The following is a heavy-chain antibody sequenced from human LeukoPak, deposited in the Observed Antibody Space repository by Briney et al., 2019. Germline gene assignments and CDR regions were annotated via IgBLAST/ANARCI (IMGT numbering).Heavy chain of an antibody. CDR2: IKQDGSEI. V-gene: IGHV3-7*01. CDR1: GFTFSSYS. CDR3: ARDRSSGWYFAFDF. Sequence: PGGSLRLSCAASGFTFSSYSMNWVRQAPGKGLEWVANIKQDGSEINYVDSVRGRFTISRDNAKNSLDLQMNSLRAEDTAVYYCARDRSSGWYFAFDFWGQGTMVTVSS. J-gene: IGHJ3*01. D-gene: IGHD6-19*01.